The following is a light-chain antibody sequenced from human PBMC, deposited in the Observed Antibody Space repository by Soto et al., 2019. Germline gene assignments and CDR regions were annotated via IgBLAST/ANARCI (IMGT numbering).Light chain of an antibody. CDR2: AAS. J-gene: IGKJ2*03. Sequence: DIPMTQSPSSLSAYVGDRVTITCRASQSISSYLNWYQQRQGKAPKLLMYAASTLQSGVPSRFSGSGSGTEFTLTISSLHPEDFATYYCQQTYSSESFGQGTKLEIK. CDR3: QQTYSSES. V-gene: IGKV1-39*01. CDR1: QSISSY.